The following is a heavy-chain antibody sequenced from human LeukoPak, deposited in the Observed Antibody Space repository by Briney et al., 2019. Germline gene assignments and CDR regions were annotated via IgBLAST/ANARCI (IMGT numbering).Heavy chain of an antibody. CDR1: GFTFSSYW. D-gene: IGHD3-22*01. CDR3: ARESYYDSSGYYTYYFDY. Sequence: PGGSLRLSCAASGFTFSSYWMSWVRQAPGKGLEWVANIKHDGSEKYYVDSVKGRFTISRDNAKNSLYLQMNSLRAEDTAVYYCARESYYDSSGYYTYYFDYWGQGTRVTVSS. J-gene: IGHJ4*02. V-gene: IGHV3-7*01. CDR2: IKHDGSEK.